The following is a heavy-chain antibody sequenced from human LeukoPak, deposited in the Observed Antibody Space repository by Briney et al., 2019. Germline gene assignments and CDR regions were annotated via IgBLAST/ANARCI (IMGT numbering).Heavy chain of an antibody. J-gene: IGHJ4*02. CDR3: AREGWLQSPFDY. CDR2: IIPIFGTA. D-gene: IGHD5-24*01. CDR1: GGTFSSYA. Sequence: SVKVSCKASGGTFSSYAISWVRQAPGQGLEWMGGIIPIFGTANYAQKFQGRVTITADESTSTAYMELSSLRSEDTAVYYCAREGWLQSPFDYWGQGTWSPSPQ. V-gene: IGHV1-69*13.